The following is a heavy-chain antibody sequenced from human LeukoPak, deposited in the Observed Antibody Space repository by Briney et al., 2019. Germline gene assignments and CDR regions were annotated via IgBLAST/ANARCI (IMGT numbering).Heavy chain of an antibody. CDR2: IRVRGGST. CDR1: GFTFSSYA. CDR3: ARGLGSSWYMVLDWDYYYYMDV. J-gene: IGHJ6*03. Sequence: GGSLRLSCAASGFTFSSYAMSWVRQAPREGRGWVSAIRVRGGSTYYADYVKGRFTISRDNSKNTLYLQMTSLRAEETAVYDCARGLGSSWYMVLDWDYYYYMDVWGKGTTVTVSS. D-gene: IGHD6-13*01. V-gene: IGHV3-23*01.